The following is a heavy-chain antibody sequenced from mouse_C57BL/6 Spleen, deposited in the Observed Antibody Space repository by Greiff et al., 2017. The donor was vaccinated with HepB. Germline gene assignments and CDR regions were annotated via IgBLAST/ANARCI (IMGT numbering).Heavy chain of an antibody. Sequence: VQVVESGPELVKPGASVKISCKASGYAFSSSWMNWVKQRPGKGLEWIGRIYPGDGDTNYNGKFKGKATLTADKSSSTAYMQLSSLTSEDSAVYFCARGDGYYDFDYWGQGTTLTVSS. V-gene: IGHV1-82*01. CDR3: ARGDGYYDFDY. J-gene: IGHJ2*01. D-gene: IGHD2-3*01. CDR1: GYAFSSSW. CDR2: IYPGDGDT.